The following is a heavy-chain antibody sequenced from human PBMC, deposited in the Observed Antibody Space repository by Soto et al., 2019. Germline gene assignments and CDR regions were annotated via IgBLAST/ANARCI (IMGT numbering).Heavy chain of an antibody. V-gene: IGHV4-34*01. Sequence: QVQLQQWGAGLLKPSETLSLTCAVYGGSFSGYYWSWIRQPPGKGLEWIGEINHSGSTNYNPSLKSRVTISLDTSQNQFSLKLNSVTAADTAVYYCATGDAWEALLAYWGQGTLVTVSS. D-gene: IGHD4-17*01. CDR2: INHSGST. J-gene: IGHJ4*02. CDR3: ATGDAWEALLAY. CDR1: GGSFSGYY.